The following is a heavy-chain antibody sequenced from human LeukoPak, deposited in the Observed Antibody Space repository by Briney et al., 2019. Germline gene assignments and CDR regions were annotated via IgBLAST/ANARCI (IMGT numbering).Heavy chain of an antibody. D-gene: IGHD6-25*01. CDR1: GFTFSSYS. V-gene: IGHV3-21*01. CDR2: ISSSSSYI. J-gene: IGHJ4*02. Sequence: GGSLRLSCAASGFTFSSYSMNWVRQAAGKGLEWVSSISSSSSYIYYADSVKGRFTISRDNAKNSLYLQMNSLRAEDTAVYYCASPGYSSGGHDYWGQGTLVTVSS. CDR3: ASPGYSSGGHDY.